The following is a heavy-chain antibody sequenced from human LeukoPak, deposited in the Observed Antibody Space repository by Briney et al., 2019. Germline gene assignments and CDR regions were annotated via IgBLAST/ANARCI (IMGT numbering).Heavy chain of an antibody. CDR2: INPNSGST. CDR3: ARGEKTYSSSWYYQDWYFDL. D-gene: IGHD6-13*01. V-gene: IGHV1-2*02. Sequence: GASVKVSCKASGYTFTGYYMHWVRQAPGQGLEWMGWINPNSGSTNYAQKFQGRVTMTRDTSISTAYMELSRLRSDDTAVYYCARGEKTYSSSWYYQDWYFDLWGRGTLVTVSS. CDR1: GYTFTGYY. J-gene: IGHJ2*01.